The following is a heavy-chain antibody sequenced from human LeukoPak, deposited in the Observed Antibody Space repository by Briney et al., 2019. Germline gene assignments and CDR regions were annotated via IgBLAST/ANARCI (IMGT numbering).Heavy chain of an antibody. J-gene: IGHJ4*01. CDR2: ISGSGGST. CDR3: AKDYIIGYCSGGSCYDDDY. V-gene: IGHV3-23*01. D-gene: IGHD2-15*01. Sequence: PGGSLRLSCAASGFTFSSYAMSWVRQAPGKGLEWVSAISGSGGSTYYADSVKGRFTISRDNSKNTLYLQMNSLRAEDTAVYYCAKDYIIGYCSGGSCYDDDYWGHGTLVTVSS. CDR1: GFTFSSYA.